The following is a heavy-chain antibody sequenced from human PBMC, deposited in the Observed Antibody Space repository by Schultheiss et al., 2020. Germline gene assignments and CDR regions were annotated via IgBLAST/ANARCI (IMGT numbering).Heavy chain of an antibody. V-gene: IGHV1-8*01. CDR3: ARVVVGVPAAIHY. CDR1: GYTFTSYD. D-gene: IGHD2-2*02. Sequence: ASVKVSCKASGYTFTSYDINWVRQATGQGLEWMGWMNPNSGNTGYAQKFQGRVTMTRNTSISTAYMELSSLRSEDTAVYYYARVVVGVPAAIHYWGQGTLVTVSS. CDR2: MNPNSGNT. J-gene: IGHJ4*02.